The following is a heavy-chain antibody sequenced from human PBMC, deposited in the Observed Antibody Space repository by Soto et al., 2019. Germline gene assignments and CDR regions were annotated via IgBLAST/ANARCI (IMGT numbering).Heavy chain of an antibody. CDR2: TYYRSKWYN. CDR3: ARDYCSGGACNYGLDF. CDR1: GDSVSTNSAA. D-gene: IGHD2-15*01. J-gene: IGHJ4*02. Sequence: QVQLQQSGPGLVKPSQTLSLTCAISGDSVSTNSAAWNWIRQSPSRGLEWLGRTYYRSKWYNDYAISVKSRISINPDPSKNQFSLQLNSVIPEDTAVYYCARDYCSGGACNYGLDFWGQGTLVTVSS. V-gene: IGHV6-1*01.